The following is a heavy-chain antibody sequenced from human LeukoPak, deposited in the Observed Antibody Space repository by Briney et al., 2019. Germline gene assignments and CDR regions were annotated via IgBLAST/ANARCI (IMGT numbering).Heavy chain of an antibody. Sequence: ASVKVSCKVSGYTLTELSMHWVGQAPGKGLEWMGGFDPEDGETIYAQKFQGRVTMTEDTSTDTAYMELSSLRSEDTAVYYCATCKTPDYYYYMDLWGKGTTVTVSS. CDR2: FDPEDGET. J-gene: IGHJ6*03. D-gene: IGHD2/OR15-2a*01. CDR1: GYTLTELS. V-gene: IGHV1-24*01. CDR3: ATCKTPDYYYYMDL.